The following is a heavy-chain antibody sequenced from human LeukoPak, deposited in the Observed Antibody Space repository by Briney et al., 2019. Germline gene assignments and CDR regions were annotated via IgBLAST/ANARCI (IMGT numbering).Heavy chain of an antibody. D-gene: IGHD2-2*02. V-gene: IGHV3-23*01. CDR1: GYIFSDHG. CDR2: INGPGDNP. CDR3: AKFGGKYQLLYLFDY. J-gene: IGHJ4*02. Sequence: GGSLRLSCAASGYIFSDHGMTWVRQASGKGLEWVSTINGPGDNPQYAETVKGRFTISRDNSRNTLYLQMNSLRAEDTAVYYCAKFGGKYQLLYLFDYWGQGTLVTVSS.